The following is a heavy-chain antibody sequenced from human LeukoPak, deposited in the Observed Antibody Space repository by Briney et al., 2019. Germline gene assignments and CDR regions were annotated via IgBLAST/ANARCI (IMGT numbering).Heavy chain of an antibody. J-gene: IGHJ6*02. CDR3: ARDLGGSYYYGMDV. CDR1: GYTFTGYY. CDR2: INPNSGGT. Sequence: GASVKVSCKASGYTFTGYYMHWVRQAPGQGLEWMGWINPNSGGTNYAQKFQGWVTMTRDTSNSTAYMELSRLRSDDTAVYYCARDLGGSYYYGMDVWGQGTTVTVSS. V-gene: IGHV1-2*04. D-gene: IGHD2-15*01.